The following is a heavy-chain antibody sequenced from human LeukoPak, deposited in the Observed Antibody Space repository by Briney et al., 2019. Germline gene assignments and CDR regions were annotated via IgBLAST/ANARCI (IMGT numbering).Heavy chain of an antibody. J-gene: IGHJ4*02. Sequence: PSETLSLTCTVSGFSISSGFYWGWIRQPPGKGLEWIGTIHGGGSTNYNPSLKSRVTISVDTSKNQFSLNLSSVTVADTAIYYCARVYIYCRSYFDYWGQGTLVTVSS. CDR2: IHGGGST. CDR3: ARVYIYCRSYFDY. V-gene: IGHV4-38-2*02. D-gene: IGHD5/OR15-5a*01. CDR1: GFSISSGFY.